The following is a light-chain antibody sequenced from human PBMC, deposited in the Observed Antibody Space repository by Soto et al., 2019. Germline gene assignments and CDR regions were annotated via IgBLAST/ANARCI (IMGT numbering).Light chain of an antibody. V-gene: IGKV1-5*03. Sequence: DIPLTQSPSTLSASVGDRVTISCRASQSISSRLAWYQQKPGKAPKLLIYKASSLESGVRSRFSGSGSGTEFTLTISSLQPDDFATYYCQQYNSYSTFGQGTKVEIK. CDR3: QQYNSYST. J-gene: IGKJ1*01. CDR1: QSISSR. CDR2: KAS.